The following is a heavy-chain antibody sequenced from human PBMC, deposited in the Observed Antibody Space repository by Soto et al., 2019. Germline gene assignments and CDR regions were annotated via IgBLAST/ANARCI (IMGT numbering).Heavy chain of an antibody. J-gene: IGHJ5*02. D-gene: IGHD3-16*01. Sequence: QVQLQESGPGLVKPSETLSLTCSVSGGSVNDGNFYWNWIRQSPGKGLEWIGYIHHSGISNYNPSLKSRVPISVDTSKNEFALKLNSVTAADTAVYYCARGLNMGALPSHFHRWGHGTHVTVSS. CDR2: IHHSGIS. CDR3: ARGLNMGALPSHFHR. V-gene: IGHV4-61*01. CDR1: GGSVNDGNFY.